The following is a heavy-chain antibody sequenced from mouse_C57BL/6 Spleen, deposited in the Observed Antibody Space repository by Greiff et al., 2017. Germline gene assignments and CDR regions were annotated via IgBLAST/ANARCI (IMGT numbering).Heavy chain of an antibody. CDR2: INYDGSST. V-gene: IGHV5-16*01. J-gene: IGHJ2*01. CDR1: GFTFSDYY. Sequence: EVKLMESEGGLVQPGSSMKLSCTASGFTFSDYYMAWVRQVPEKGLEWVANINYDGSSTYYLDSLKSRFIISRDNAKNILYLQMSSVKSEDTATYYCARERGDDYGFDYWGQGTTLTVSS. D-gene: IGHD2-4*01. CDR3: ARERGDDYGFDY.